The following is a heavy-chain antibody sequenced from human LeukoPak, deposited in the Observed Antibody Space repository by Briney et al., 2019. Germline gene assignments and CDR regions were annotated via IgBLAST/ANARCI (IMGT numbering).Heavy chain of an antibody. D-gene: IGHD1-26*01. CDR3: ARGVGATPAFFDY. J-gene: IGHJ4*02. V-gene: IGHV3-21*01. CDR2: ISSSSSYI. Sequence: GGSLILSCAASGFTFSSYTINWVRQAPGKGLEWVSSISSSSSYIYYADSMKGRITVSRDNAKNSLYLQMNSLRAEDAAVYYCARGVGATPAFFDYWGQGTLVTVSS. CDR1: GFTFSSYT.